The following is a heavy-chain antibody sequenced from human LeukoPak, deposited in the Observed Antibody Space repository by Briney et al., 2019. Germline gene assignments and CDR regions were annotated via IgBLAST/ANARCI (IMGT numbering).Heavy chain of an antibody. CDR3: ARDSPEGDYVNY. V-gene: IGHV1-69*04. CDR2: IIPILGVA. CDR1: VGTFTSYA. J-gene: IGHJ4*02. D-gene: IGHD4-17*01. Sequence: SVTVSCTASVGTFTSYAISWLRQAPGQGLEWMGRIIPILGVANYSQKSQGRVTITADKSTSTASMELSSLRSEDTAVYYCARDSPEGDYVNYWGQETLVTVSS.